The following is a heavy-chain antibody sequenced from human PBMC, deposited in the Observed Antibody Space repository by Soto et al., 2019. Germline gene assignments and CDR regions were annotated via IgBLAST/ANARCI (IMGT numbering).Heavy chain of an antibody. Sequence: GSLRLSCAASGFTFSSYSMNWVRQAPGKGLEWVSSISSSSSYIYYADSVKGRFTISRDNAKNSLYLQMNSLRAEDTAVYYCASSIAARRSNWFDPWGQGTLVTGSS. J-gene: IGHJ5*02. D-gene: IGHD6-6*01. V-gene: IGHV3-21*01. CDR1: GFTFSSYS. CDR3: ASSIAARRSNWFDP. CDR2: ISSSSSYI.